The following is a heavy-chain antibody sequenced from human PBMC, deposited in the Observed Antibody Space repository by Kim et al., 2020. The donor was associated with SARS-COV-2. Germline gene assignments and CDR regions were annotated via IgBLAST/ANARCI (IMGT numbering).Heavy chain of an antibody. J-gene: IGHJ4*02. D-gene: IGHD3-9*01. V-gene: IGHV7-4-1*02. CDR1: VYTFTSYA. CDR2: INTNTGNP. CDR3: ATYYDILTGYYDAGWAFDY. Sequence: ASVKVSCKASVYTFTSYAMNWVRQAPGQGLEWMGWINTNTGNPTYAQGFTGRFVFSLDTSVSTAYLQISSLKAEETAVYYCATYYDILTGYYDAGWAFDYWGQGTLVTVSS.